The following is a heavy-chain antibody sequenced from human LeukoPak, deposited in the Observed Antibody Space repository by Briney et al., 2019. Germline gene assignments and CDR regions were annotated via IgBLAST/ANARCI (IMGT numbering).Heavy chain of an antibody. CDR1: GFTFSNAW. Sequence: PGGSLRLSCAASGFTFSNAWMTWVRQAPGMGLEWVSSISSSSSYIYYADSVKGRFTISRDNAKNSLYLQMNSLRAEDTAVYYCARDRVAGDYFDYWGQGTLVTVSS. V-gene: IGHV3-21*01. D-gene: IGHD6-19*01. J-gene: IGHJ4*02. CDR2: ISSSSSYI. CDR3: ARDRVAGDYFDY.